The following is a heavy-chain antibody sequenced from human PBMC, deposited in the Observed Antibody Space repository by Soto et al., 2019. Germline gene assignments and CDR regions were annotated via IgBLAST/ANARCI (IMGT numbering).Heavy chain of an antibody. D-gene: IGHD2-21*02. Sequence: SEILSLTYTVTGDSISIISYYSRWIRQPPGKGLEWIGSIYYGGSSYNNPSIRSRVSMSIDTSKDQFSLKLKSVTAADTALYFCARQRTSVVTQAYFDVWGQGSLVTVSS. J-gene: IGHJ4*02. V-gene: IGHV4-39*01. CDR1: GDSISIISYY. CDR3: ARQRTSVVTQAYFDV. CDR2: IYYGGSS.